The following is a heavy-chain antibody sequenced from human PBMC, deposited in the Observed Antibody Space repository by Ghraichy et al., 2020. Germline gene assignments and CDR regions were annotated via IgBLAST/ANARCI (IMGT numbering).Heavy chain of an antibody. CDR1: GGSISNYY. J-gene: IGHJ4*02. D-gene: IGHD6-19*01. Sequence: SETLSLTCTVSGGSISNYYWSWIRQPPGKGLEWIGYIYSSGTTTYNPSLESRVTILIDTSRTQISLKLSSVSAADTALYYCAREYHSGHDYWDQGTLVTVSS. CDR3: AREYHSGHDY. CDR2: IYSSGTT. V-gene: IGHV4-59*01.